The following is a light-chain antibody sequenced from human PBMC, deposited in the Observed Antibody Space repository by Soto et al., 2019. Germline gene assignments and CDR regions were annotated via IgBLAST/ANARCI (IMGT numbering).Light chain of an antibody. CDR3: QQYNIWPPLT. CDR2: GAS. Sequence: EVVMTQSPATLSVSPGERATLSCRASQSVSSSLAWYQQKPGQAPRLLIYGASTRATGIPARFSGSGSGTEFTLTIRSLQSEDFAVYYCQQYNIWPPLTFGGGTKVEIK. V-gene: IGKV3-15*01. J-gene: IGKJ4*01. CDR1: QSVSSS.